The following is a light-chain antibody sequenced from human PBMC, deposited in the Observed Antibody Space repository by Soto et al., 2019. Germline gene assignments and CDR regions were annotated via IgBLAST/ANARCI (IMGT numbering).Light chain of an antibody. CDR1: HSGGTN. V-gene: IGKV3-15*01. CDR3: QQYYYWPPYT. CDR2: GAS. J-gene: IGKJ2*01. Sequence: IGMTQSPATLSVSTGARATLSCSASHSGGTNLVWYQHKPGQAPRPLIYGASIRATGIPARFSGSGSGTEFTLTISSLQSEDSAVYFCQQYYYWPPYTFGQGTKVDIK.